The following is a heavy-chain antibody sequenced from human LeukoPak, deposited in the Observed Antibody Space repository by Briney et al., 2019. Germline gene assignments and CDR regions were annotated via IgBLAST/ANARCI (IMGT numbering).Heavy chain of an antibody. CDR3: ARGDFWSGTYYFDY. CDR2: IYYSGST. J-gene: IGHJ4*02. V-gene: IGHV4-39*01. CDR1: GGSISSSSYY. D-gene: IGHD3-3*01. Sequence: SGPGLVKPSETLSLTCTVSGGSISSSSYYWGWIRQPPGKGLEWIGSIYYSGSTYYNPSLKSRVTISVDTSKNQFSLKLSPVTAADTAVYYCARGDFWSGTYYFDYWGQGTLVTVSS.